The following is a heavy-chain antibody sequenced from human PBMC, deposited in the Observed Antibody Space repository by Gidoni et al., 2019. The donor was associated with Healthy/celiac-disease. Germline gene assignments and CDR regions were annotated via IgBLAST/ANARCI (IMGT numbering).Heavy chain of an antibody. CDR2: IYYSGST. Sequence: QLQLQESGPGLVKPSETLSLTCPVAGGSISSSSYYRRWIRQTPGKGLEWIGSIYYSGSTYYNPSLKSRVTIAVDTSKNQFSLKLSSVTAADTAVYYCASDYYDSSGYSSRYYYGMDVWGQGTTVTVSS. J-gene: IGHJ6*02. D-gene: IGHD3-22*01. CDR1: GGSISSSSYY. CDR3: ASDYYDSSGYSSRYYYGMDV. V-gene: IGHV4-39*07.